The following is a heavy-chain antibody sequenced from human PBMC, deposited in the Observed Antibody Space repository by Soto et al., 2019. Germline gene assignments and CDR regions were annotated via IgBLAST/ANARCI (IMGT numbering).Heavy chain of an antibody. Sequence: TGGSLRLSCAASGFIFSAYAMLWVRQAPGKGLEWVAAISYDGTNKYYADSIKGRFTISRDNSANTLFLQVNSLRREDTAMYYCARDPSPYTSGWYGIDFWGHGTLVTVSS. CDR1: GFIFSAYA. D-gene: IGHD6-19*01. V-gene: IGHV3-30*04. J-gene: IGHJ4*01. CDR2: ISYDGTNK. CDR3: ARDPSPYTSGWYGIDF.